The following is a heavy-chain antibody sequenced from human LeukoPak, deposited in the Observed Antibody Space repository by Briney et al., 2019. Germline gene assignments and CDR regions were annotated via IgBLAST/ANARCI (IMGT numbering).Heavy chain of an antibody. V-gene: IGHV3-7*01. CDR1: GFTFSSYW. CDR2: IKQDGSEK. D-gene: IGHD3-10*01. J-gene: IGHJ4*02. Sequence: PGGSPRLSCAASGFTFSSYWMSWVRQAPGKGLEWVANIKQDGSEKYYVDSVKGRFTISRDNAKNSLYLQMNSLRAEDTAVYYCARPYYYGSGSYLPYFDYWGQGTLVTVSS. CDR3: ARPYYYGSGSYLPYFDY.